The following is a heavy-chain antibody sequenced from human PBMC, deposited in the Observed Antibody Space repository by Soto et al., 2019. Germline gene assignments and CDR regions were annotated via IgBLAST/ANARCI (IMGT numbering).Heavy chain of an antibody. D-gene: IGHD6-13*01. CDR1: SGSISSSNW. Sequence: PSETLSLTCAVSSGSISSSNWWSWVRQPPGKGLEWIGEIYHSGSTNYNPSLKSRVTISVDKSKNQFSLKLSSVTAADTAVYYCASGWGLPSAAPGYWGQGTRVTVSS. V-gene: IGHV4-4*02. CDR2: IYHSGST. J-gene: IGHJ4*02. CDR3: ASGWGLPSAAPGY.